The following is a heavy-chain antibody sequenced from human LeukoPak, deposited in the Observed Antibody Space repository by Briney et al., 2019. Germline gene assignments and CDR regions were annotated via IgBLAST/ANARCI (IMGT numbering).Heavy chain of an antibody. CDR2: INDSGST. CDR1: GGSFSGYN. J-gene: IGHJ4*02. D-gene: IGHD5-24*01. V-gene: IGHV4-34*01. CDR3: ARGVYTEMSTIMGHFDC. Sequence: PSETLSLTCAVFGGSFSGYNWNWLRQSPRTGLEWIGEINDSGSTKYNPSLRSRVTISLDTSKNQFSRKLTSVTAADTTVYYCARGVYTEMSTIMGHFDCWGRGTLVTVSS.